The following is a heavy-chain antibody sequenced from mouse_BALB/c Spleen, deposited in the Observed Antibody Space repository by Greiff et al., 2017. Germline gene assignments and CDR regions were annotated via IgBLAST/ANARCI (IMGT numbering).Heavy chain of an antibody. J-gene: IGHJ2*01. CDR2: INPGSGGT. CDR1: GYAFTNYL. V-gene: IGHV1-54*03. CDR3: ARRTSGYFDY. D-gene: IGHD3-1*01. Sequence: QVHVKQSGAELVRPGTSVKVSCKASGYAFTNYLIEWVKQRPGQGLEWIGVINPGSGGTNYNEKFKGKATLTADKSSSTAYMQLSSLTSDDSAVYFCARRTSGYFDYWGQGTTLTVSS.